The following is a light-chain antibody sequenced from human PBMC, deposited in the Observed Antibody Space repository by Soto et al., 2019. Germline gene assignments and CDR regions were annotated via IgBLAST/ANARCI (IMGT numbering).Light chain of an antibody. V-gene: IGLV2-14*03. J-gene: IGLJ2*01. CDR3: ASYTASSTVV. Sequence: CAPTQPASVSGSPVRSITISCTEKSSDVGGYTQVPWYQHHPGKAPKLIVYDVTPRPSGVSYRFSGSTSGNTASLTISGLQAEDERDYYCASYTASSTVVFGGGTQLTVL. CDR1: SSDVGGYTQ. CDR2: DVT.